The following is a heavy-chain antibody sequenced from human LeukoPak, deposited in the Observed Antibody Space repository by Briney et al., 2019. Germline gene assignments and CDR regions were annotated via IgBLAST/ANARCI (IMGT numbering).Heavy chain of an antibody. J-gene: IGHJ6*04. D-gene: IGHD2-15*01. Sequence: ASVKVSCKASGYTFRSYGISWVRQAPGQGLEWMGWISVHNGNTKYVEKFQGRVTLTTDTSTTTAYMELRSLTSDDTAVYYCARKGVCRGGTSPPPTYYYSYGMDVGAKGTTVTFSS. CDR1: GYTFRSYG. V-gene: IGHV1-18*01. CDR3: ARKGVCRGGTSPPPTYYYSYGMDV. CDR2: ISVHNGNT.